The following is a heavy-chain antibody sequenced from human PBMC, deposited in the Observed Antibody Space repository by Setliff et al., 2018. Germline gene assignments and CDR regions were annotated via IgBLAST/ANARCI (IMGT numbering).Heavy chain of an antibody. CDR2: VYNTGTT. D-gene: IGHD6-25*01. Sequence: PSETLSLTCTVSGGSITTSSYSWGWIRQPPGKGLEWIGRVYNTGTTNYNPSLKSRVTISISADTSNKSFSLNLFSVTAADTAVYYCVGRDFSGGDSWGHGTLVTVSS. J-gene: IGHJ5*01. CDR1: GGSITTSSYS. V-gene: IGHV4-39*02. CDR3: VGRDFSGGDS.